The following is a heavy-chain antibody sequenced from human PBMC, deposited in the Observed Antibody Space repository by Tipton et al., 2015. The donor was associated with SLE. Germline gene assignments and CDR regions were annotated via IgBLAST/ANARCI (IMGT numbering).Heavy chain of an antibody. CDR2: INHSGGT. CDR1: GFTFSSYW. Sequence: LRLSCAASGFTFSSYWMHWVRQAPGKGLEWIGEINHSGGTNYNPSLKSRVTISVDTSKNQFSLKLSSVTAADTAVYYCARAPGLDRDYYYYYYMGVWGKGTTVTVSS. J-gene: IGHJ6*03. D-gene: IGHD3/OR15-3a*01. CDR3: ARAPGLDRDYYYYYYMGV. V-gene: IGHV4-34*01.